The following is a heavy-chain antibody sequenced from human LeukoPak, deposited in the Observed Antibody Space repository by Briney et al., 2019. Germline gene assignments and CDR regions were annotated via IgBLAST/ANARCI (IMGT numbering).Heavy chain of an antibody. CDR1: GYTFTDYY. Sequence: ASVKVSCKTSGYTFTDYYMHWVRQAPGQGLEWMGWINPNSGGTNYAQKFQGRVTLTRDTSISTAYMELSRLRSDDTAVYYCARDQGATDAFDIWGQGTMVTVSS. CDR2: INPNSGGT. J-gene: IGHJ3*02. CDR3: ARDQGATDAFDI. V-gene: IGHV1-2*02. D-gene: IGHD1-26*01.